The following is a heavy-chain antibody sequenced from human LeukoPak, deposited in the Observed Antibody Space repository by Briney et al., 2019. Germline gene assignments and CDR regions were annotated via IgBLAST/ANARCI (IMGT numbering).Heavy chain of an antibody. Sequence: PSKTLSLTCAVYGGSFSGYYWSWIRQPPGKGLEWIGEINHSGSTNYNPSLKSRVTISVDTSKNQFSLKLSSVTAADTAVYYCARGGPGSTSHYWGQGTLVTVSS. CDR1: GGSFSGYY. CDR3: ARGGPGSTSHY. J-gene: IGHJ4*02. D-gene: IGHD2-2*01. CDR2: INHSGST. V-gene: IGHV4-34*01.